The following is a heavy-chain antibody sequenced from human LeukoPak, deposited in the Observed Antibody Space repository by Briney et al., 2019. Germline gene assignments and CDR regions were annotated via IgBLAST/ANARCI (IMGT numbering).Heavy chain of an antibody. CDR2: IWSDGSKK. CDR3: ARGPSCDSGSYVANWFDT. CDR1: GFNFSGYV. V-gene: IGHV3-33*01. J-gene: IGHJ5*02. D-gene: IGHD3-10*01. Sequence: GGSLRLSCAASGFNFSGYVTHWVRQAPGKGLEWVAVIWSDGSKKDYADSVKGRFTISRDNSKNTVYLQMNNLTAEDTAVYYCARGPSCDSGSYVANWFDTWGQGTPVTVSS.